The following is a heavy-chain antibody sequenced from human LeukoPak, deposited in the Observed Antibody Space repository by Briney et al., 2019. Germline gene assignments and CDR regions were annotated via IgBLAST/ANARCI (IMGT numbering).Heavy chain of an antibody. D-gene: IGHD3-3*02. CDR1: GFTFSSYT. J-gene: IGHJ4*02. CDR3: TRELVYDY. CDR2: ISTGSTYI. V-gene: IGHV3-21*06. Sequence: GGSLRLSCLASGFTFSSYTMNWVRQVPGKGLEWVSSISTGSTYIYYRDSVKGRFTISRDDAKNSLYLHMSSLRAGDTAVYFCTRELVYDYWGQGTLVTVSS.